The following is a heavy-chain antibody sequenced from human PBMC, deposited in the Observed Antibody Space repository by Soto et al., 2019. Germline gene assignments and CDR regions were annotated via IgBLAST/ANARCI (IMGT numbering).Heavy chain of an antibody. D-gene: IGHD6-13*01. CDR2: IDSTGSYI. V-gene: IGHV3-21*01. CDR3: APDGAAGSVVGV. Sequence: HLVESGGGLVKPGGSLRLSCAASGFTFSSYGMNWVRQAPGKGLEWVSSIDSTGSYIYYADSVKGRLTISRDNARNSLYLHLNSLRTDGTAVYYCAPDGAAGSVVGVWGQGTTVTVSS. CDR1: GFTFSSYG. J-gene: IGHJ6*02.